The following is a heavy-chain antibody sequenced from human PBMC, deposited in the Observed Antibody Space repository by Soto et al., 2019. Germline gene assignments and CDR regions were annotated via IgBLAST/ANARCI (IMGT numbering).Heavy chain of an antibody. CDR2: IYDSGTT. CDR1: GGSLRSYY. J-gene: IGHJ5*02. CDR3: ARGAMFWFDP. Sequence: QVQLQESGQGLVKPSETLSLTCSVAGGSLRSYYWGWIRQSPGKGLEWIAYIYDSGTTIYNPSLKSRATISVDTSKNQFSLNLTSVTAADTAVYYCARGAMFWFDPWGQGTLVSVSS. D-gene: IGHD3-10*02. V-gene: IGHV4-59*01.